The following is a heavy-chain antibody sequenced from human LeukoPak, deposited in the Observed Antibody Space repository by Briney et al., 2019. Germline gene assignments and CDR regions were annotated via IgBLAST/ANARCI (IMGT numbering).Heavy chain of an antibody. CDR1: GGSISSSNYY. CDR2: IYYSGST. CDR3: ARDRARITIFGVATGGDWFDP. V-gene: IGHV4-39*07. J-gene: IGHJ5*02. D-gene: IGHD3-3*01. Sequence: PSETLSLTCTVSGGSISSSNYYWGWIRQPPGKGLEWIGSIYYSGSTYYNPSLKSRVTISVDTSKNQFSLKLSSVTAADTAVYYCARDRARITIFGVATGGDWFDPWGQGTPVTVSS.